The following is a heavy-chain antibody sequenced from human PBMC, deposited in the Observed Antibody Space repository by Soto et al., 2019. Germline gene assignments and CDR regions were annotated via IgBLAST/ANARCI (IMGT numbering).Heavy chain of an antibody. CDR3: ARAEATSAFDI. Sequence: PGGSLRLSCAASGFTFSSYDMHWVRQATGRGLEWVSAIGTAGDTYYPGSVKGRFTISRENAKNSLYLQMNSLRAGDTAVYYCARAEATSAFDIWGQGTMVTVSS. V-gene: IGHV3-13*04. CDR2: IGTAGDT. CDR1: GFTFSSYD. J-gene: IGHJ3*02. D-gene: IGHD5-12*01.